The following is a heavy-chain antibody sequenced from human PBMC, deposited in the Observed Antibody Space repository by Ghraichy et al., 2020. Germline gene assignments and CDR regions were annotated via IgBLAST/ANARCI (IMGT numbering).Heavy chain of an antibody. CDR3: ARAIHSFSPAAFDY. Sequence: GGSLRLSCAASGFTFSSYWMHWVRQAPGKGLVWVSRINSDGSSTSYADSVKGRFTISRDNAKNTLYLQMNSLRAEDTAVYYCARAIHSFSPAAFDYWGQGTLVTVSS. J-gene: IGHJ4*02. CDR2: INSDGSST. D-gene: IGHD5-18*01. V-gene: IGHV3-74*01. CDR1: GFTFSSYW.